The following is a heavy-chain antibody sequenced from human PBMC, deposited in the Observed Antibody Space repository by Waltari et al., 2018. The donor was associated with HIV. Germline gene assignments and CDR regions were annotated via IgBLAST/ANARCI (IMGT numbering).Heavy chain of an antibody. Sequence: QVQLVQSGAEVKKPGASGQVSCEDLGFNCNNYPIQWVSQAPGQGLEWMVWINVGRDETRYSQLFKDRFTFTRDTSETTFFMELSSLTSADTALYFCARGADWLVNVLEYWGPGTLVTVSS. CDR1: GFNCNNYP. V-gene: IGHV1-3*01. J-gene: IGHJ4*02. CDR3: ARGADWLVNVLEY. CDR2: INVGRDET. D-gene: IGHD6-19*01.